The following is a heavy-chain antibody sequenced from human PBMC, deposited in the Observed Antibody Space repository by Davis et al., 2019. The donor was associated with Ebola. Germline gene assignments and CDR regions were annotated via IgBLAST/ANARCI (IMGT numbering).Heavy chain of an antibody. D-gene: IGHD3-3*01. CDR1: GYTFTSYA. V-gene: IGHV1-3*01. CDR2: INAGNGNT. J-gene: IGHJ6*02. CDR3: ARDRPDPVLRFLEWLHPTYYYGMDV. Sequence: ASVKVSCKASGYTFTSYAMHWVRQAPGQRLEWMGWINAGNGNTKYSQKFQGRVTITRDTSASTAYMELNSLKSEDTAVYYCARDRPDPVLRFLEWLHPTYYYGMDVWGQGTTVTVSS.